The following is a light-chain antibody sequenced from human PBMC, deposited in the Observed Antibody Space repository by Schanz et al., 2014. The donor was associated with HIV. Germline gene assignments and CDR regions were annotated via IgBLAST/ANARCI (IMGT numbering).Light chain of an antibody. Sequence: QSALTQPRSVSGSPGQSVTISCTGTSSDVGGYNYVSWYQQHPGKAPKLMIYEVNERPSGVPERFSGSKSGNTASLTVSGLQPEDEADYYCSSYAATSNVLFGGGTKLTVL. CDR1: SSDVGGYNY. J-gene: IGLJ3*02. CDR2: EVN. CDR3: SSYAATSNVL. V-gene: IGLV2-8*01.